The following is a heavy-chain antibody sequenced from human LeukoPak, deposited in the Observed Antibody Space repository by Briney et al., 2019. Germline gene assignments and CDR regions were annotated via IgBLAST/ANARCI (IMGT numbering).Heavy chain of an antibody. V-gene: IGHV6-1*01. CDR1: GDSVSSNSAA. D-gene: IGHD6-13*01. J-gene: IGHJ4*02. CDR2: TYYRSKWYN. CDR3: ARSFRGKIAAAGYWDY. Sequence: SQTLSLTCAISGDSVSSNSAAWNWIRQSPSRGLEWLGRTYYRSKWYNDYAVSVKSRITINPDTSKNQFSLRLNSVTPEDTAVYYCARSFRGKIAAAGYWDYWGQGTLVTVSS.